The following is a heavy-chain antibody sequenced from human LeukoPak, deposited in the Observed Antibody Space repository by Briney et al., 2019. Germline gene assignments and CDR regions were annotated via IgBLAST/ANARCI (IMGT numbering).Heavy chain of an antibody. CDR3: VRDSSSGNYFYFDY. J-gene: IGHJ4*02. CDR2: IYNDGRT. D-gene: IGHD3-22*01. Sequence: GGSLRLSCAASGFTVSSNYMSWVRQAPGKGLEWVSVIYNDGRTYYADSVKGRFTISRDNSKNTLYLQMNSLRVEDTAVYYCVRDSSSGNYFYFDYWGQGTLVTVSS. CDR1: GFTVSSNY. V-gene: IGHV3-53*01.